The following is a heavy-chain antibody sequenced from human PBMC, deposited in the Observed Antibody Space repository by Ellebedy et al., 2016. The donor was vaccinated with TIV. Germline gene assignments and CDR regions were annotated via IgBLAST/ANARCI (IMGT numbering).Heavy chain of an antibody. Sequence: AASVKVSCKASGYTFSSYSLHWVRQATGQGLEWVGWINSHSGVTRNAQKFQGRVTMTRDTSINTAYLELTWLRSDDTAVYFCARDRDAYMASYYYYGMDVWGQGTTVTVSS. CDR2: INSHSGVT. V-gene: IGHV1-2*02. J-gene: IGHJ6*02. CDR1: GYTFSSYS. CDR3: ARDRDAYMASYYYYGMDV. D-gene: IGHD2-21*01.